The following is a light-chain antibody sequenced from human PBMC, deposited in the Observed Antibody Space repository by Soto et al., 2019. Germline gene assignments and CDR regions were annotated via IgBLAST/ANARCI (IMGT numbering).Light chain of an antibody. Sequence: QSALTQPRSVSGSPGQSVTISCTGSSSDVGGNNFVSWYQQQPGRAPKLLISDVSQRPSGVPERFSGSKSGNTASLAISGLQAEDEADYYCCAYAGNIANYVLGTGTKVT. CDR3: CAYAGNIANYV. CDR2: DVS. V-gene: IGLV2-11*01. J-gene: IGLJ1*01. CDR1: SSDVGGNNF.